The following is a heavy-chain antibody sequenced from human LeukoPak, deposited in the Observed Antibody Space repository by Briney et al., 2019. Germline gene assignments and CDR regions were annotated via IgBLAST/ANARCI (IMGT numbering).Heavy chain of an antibody. D-gene: IGHD3-16*01. CDR2: IRYDGSNK. V-gene: IGHV3-30*02. Sequence: GGSLRLSCAASGFTFSSYGMHWVRQAPGKGLEWVAVIRYDGSNKYYADSVKGRFTISRDNSKNTLYLQMNSLRAEDTAVYYCAKRGEDYYYYMDVWGKGTTVTISS. J-gene: IGHJ6*03. CDR1: GFTFSSYG. CDR3: AKRGEDYYYYMDV.